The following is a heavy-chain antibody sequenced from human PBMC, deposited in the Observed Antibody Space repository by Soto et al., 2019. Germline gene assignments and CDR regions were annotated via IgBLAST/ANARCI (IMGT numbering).Heavy chain of an antibody. V-gene: IGHV4-34*01. CDR2: VNHGGTS. J-gene: IGHJ6*02. D-gene: IGHD3-10*01. Sequence: QVQLQQWGAGLLKPSETLSLTCAVHGGSFSGYYWDWIRQPPGKGLEWIGEVNHGGTSNYNPSLTGRAIISVATYKNQFSLKLTSVTAEDTALYFCASSSVLRSGDLCHGLDVWGQGTTVTVSS. CDR3: ASSSVLRSGDLCHGLDV. CDR1: GGSFSGYY.